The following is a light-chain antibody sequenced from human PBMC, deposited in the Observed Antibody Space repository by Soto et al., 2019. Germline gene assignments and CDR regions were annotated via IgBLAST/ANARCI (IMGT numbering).Light chain of an antibody. CDR3: SSYTGSSTLVV. CDR1: SSDVGDYNY. J-gene: IGLJ1*01. Sequence: QSALTQPASVSGSPGQSITISCTGTSSDVGDYNYVSWYQQHPGKAPKLMIYDVSNRPSGVSNRFSGSKSGNTASLTISGLQAEDEADYYCSSYTGSSTLVVFGTGTKVTVL. CDR2: DVS. V-gene: IGLV2-14*01.